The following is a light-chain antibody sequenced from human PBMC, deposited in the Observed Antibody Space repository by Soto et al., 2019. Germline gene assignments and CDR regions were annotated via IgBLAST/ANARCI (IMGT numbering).Light chain of an antibody. V-gene: IGKV3-15*01. CDR1: QSVSSS. J-gene: IGKJ4*01. Sequence: EIVMTQSPATLSVSPGERATLSCRASQSVSSSLAWYQQKPGQAPRLLIYGASTRATGIPARFSGSGSGTEFTLTISSLQSEDFAVYHCQQYNNWPPLTFGGGTKVEIK. CDR3: QQYNNWPPLT. CDR2: GAS.